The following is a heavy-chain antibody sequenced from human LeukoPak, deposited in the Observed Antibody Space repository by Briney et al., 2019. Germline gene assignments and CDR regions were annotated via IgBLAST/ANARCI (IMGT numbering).Heavy chain of an antibody. CDR2: IRYDGSNK. J-gene: IGHJ3*02. CDR1: GFTFSSYG. Sequence: PGGSLRLFCAASGFTFSSYGMHWVRQAPGKGLEWVAFIRYDGSNKYYADSVKGRFTISRDNSKNTLYLQMNSLRAEDTAVYYCATSALVEYQLPYRISDAFDIWGQGTMVTVSS. D-gene: IGHD2-2*01. V-gene: IGHV3-30*02. CDR3: ATSALVEYQLPYRISDAFDI.